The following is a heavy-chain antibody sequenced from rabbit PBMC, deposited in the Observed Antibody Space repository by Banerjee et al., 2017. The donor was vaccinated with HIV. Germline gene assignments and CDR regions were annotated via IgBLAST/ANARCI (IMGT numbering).Heavy chain of an antibody. J-gene: IGHJ4*01. CDR3: ARGYHDYNVDYFNL. CDR1: GFSFNNKYV. V-gene: IGHV1S45*01. CDR2: INTISGDT. Sequence: QEQLEESGGDLVKPEGSLTLTCTASGFSFNNKYVMCWVRQAPGKGLEWIACINTISGDTVYANWAKGRFTISKTTSTTVTLQMTSLTAADTATYFCARGYHDYNVDYFNLWGQGTLVTVS. D-gene: IGHD2-1*01.